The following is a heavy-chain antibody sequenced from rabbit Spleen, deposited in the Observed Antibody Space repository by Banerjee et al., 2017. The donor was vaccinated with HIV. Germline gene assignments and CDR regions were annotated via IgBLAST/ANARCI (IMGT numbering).Heavy chain of an antibody. Sequence: QLTETGGGLVQPGGSLTLSCKASGIDFTNYYINWVRQAPGKGLEWIGYIDPVFGITYYASWVNGRFSISRENAQNTVFLQMTSLTAADTATYFCARDGAGGSYFALWGPGTLVTVS. V-gene: IGHV1S7*01. CDR3: ARDGAGGSYFAL. J-gene: IGHJ6*01. CDR1: GIDFTNYY. CDR2: IDPVFGIT. D-gene: IGHD8-1*01.